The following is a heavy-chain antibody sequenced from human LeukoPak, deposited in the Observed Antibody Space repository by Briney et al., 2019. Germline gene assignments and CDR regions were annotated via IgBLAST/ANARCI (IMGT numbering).Heavy chain of an antibody. V-gene: IGHV4-38-2*02. D-gene: IGHD2-2*01. CDR1: GYSISSGYY. CDR3: ARERYCSSSSCLDAFDI. CDR2: IYHSGST. J-gene: IGHJ3*02. Sequence: SETLSLTCTVSGYSISSGYYWGWIRQPPGKGLEWIGSIYHSGSTYYNPSLKSRVTISLDTSKNQFSLKLSSVTAADTAVYYCARERYCSSSSCLDAFDIWGQGTMVTVSS.